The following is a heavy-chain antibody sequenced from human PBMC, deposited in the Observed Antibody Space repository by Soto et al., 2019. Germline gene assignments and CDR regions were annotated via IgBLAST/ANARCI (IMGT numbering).Heavy chain of an antibody. CDR3: AREKSSGYYGMDV. Sequence: QVQLVESGGGLVRPGGSLRLSCATSGFTFSDYYMSWIRQAPGKGLEWVSYIASCDPTVYYADSVRGRFTISRDNARNLLYMQMDNLRADDTAVYYCAREKSSGYYGMDVWGQGTTVTVSS. CDR2: IASCDPTV. D-gene: IGHD3-22*01. J-gene: IGHJ6*02. V-gene: IGHV3-11*01. CDR1: GFTFSDYY.